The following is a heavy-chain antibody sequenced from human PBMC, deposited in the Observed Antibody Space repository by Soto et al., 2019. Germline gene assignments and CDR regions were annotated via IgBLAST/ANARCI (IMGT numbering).Heavy chain of an antibody. CDR2: INSDGSST. V-gene: IGHV3-74*01. CDR3: ATCSSTSCLDDAFDI. CDR1: GFTFSSYW. J-gene: IGHJ3*02. Sequence: GGSLRLSCAASGFTFSSYWMHWVRQAPGKGLVWVSRINSDGSSTSYADSVKGRFTISRDNANNMLYLQMNSLRAEDTAVYYCATCSSTSCLDDAFDIWGQGTMVTVSS. D-gene: IGHD2-2*01.